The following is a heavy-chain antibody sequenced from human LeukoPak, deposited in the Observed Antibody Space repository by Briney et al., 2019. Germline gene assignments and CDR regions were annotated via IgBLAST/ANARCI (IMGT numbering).Heavy chain of an antibody. CDR2: TNRDGSST. CDR1: GFTFSSYW. J-gene: IGHJ4*02. D-gene: IGHD3-10*01. V-gene: IGHV3-74*01. Sequence: PGGSLRLSCAASGFTFSSYWMHWVRHAPGKGLFWVSSTNRDGSSTRSADSVKGRFTISRDNAKNTLYLQMNSLRAEDTAVYYCVGLGTNYYGLRWGQGTLVTVSS. CDR3: VGLGTNYYGLR.